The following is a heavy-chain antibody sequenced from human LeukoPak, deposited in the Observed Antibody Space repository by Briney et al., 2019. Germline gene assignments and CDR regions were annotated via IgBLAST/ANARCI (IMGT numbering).Heavy chain of an antibody. J-gene: IGHJ5*02. CDR2: FFHTGST. D-gene: IGHD4-17*01. CDR3: ARRSTVTPNWFDP. V-gene: IGHV4-39*07. Sequence: SETLSLTCTVSGGSISSSSYFWGWIRQPPGKGLEWIGSFFHTGSTNYNPSLRSRVTISLDTSKNQFSLRVNSVTAADTAVYYCARRSTVTPNWFDPWGQGTLVTVSS. CDR1: GGSISSSSYF.